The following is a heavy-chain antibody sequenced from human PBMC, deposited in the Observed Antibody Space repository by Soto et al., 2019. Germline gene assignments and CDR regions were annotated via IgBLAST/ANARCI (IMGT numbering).Heavy chain of an antibody. J-gene: IGHJ3*02. Sequence: EVQLVESGGGLVQPGRSLRLSCTTSGFTFGDYAMSWFRQAPGKGLESVGFIRSKPDGGTAEYAASVKGSFTISRDDSKSVAYLQMNSLTTEDTAVYYCSTSNLRGYCSGCTCFNGRYAFDIWGQGTMVTVSS. CDR1: GFTFGDYA. CDR2: IRSKPDGGTA. V-gene: IGHV3-49*03. D-gene: IGHD2-15*01. CDR3: STSNLRGYCSGCTCFNGRYAFDI.